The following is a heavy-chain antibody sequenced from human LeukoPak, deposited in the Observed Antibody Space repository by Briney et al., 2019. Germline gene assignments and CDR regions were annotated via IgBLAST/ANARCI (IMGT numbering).Heavy chain of an antibody. CDR1: GYTFTGYY. D-gene: IGHD4-17*01. CDR3: ARDQGGDYYWFDP. CDR2: INPSGGST. J-gene: IGHJ5*02. Sequence: ASVKVSCKASGYTFTGYYMHWVRQAPGQGLEWMGIINPSGGSTSYAQKFQGRVTMTRDTSTSTVYMELSSLRSEDTAVYYCARDQGGDYYWFDPWGQGTLVTVSS. V-gene: IGHV1-46*01.